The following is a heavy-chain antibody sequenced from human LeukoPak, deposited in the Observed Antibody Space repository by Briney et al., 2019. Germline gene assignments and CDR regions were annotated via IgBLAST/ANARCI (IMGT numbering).Heavy chain of an antibody. CDR1: GFSVSSDY. J-gene: IGHJ4*02. CDR2: LYSGGST. CDR3: ARSSGYGYYFDY. V-gene: IGHV3-53*05. Sequence: GGSLRLSCVASGFSVSSDYMTWVRQAPGKGLEWVSVLYSGGSTYYADSVKGRFTISRDNSKNTLYLQMGSLRAEDMAVYFCARSSGYGYYFDYWGQGTLVTVSS. D-gene: IGHD3-22*01.